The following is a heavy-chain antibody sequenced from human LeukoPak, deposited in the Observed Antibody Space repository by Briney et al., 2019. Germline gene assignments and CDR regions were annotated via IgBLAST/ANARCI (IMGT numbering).Heavy chain of an antibody. D-gene: IGHD7-27*01. CDR3: ARDLNWGSGTFDI. Sequence: ASVKVSCKASEYPFTDYYIHWVRQAPGQGLEWLGWINPKSGGTHYVLKFQGRVTMTRDTSLSTAYMELTSLRSDDTAVYFCARDLNWGSGTFDIWGPGTMVTVSS. CDR1: EYPFTDYY. J-gene: IGHJ3*02. V-gene: IGHV1-2*02. CDR2: INPKSGGT.